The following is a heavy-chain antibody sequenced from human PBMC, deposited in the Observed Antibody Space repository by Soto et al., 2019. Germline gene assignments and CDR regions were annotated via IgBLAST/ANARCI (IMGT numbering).Heavy chain of an antibody. V-gene: IGHV4-39*01. D-gene: IGHD6-13*01. CDR2: IFYAGNT. CDR3: ARQAAAPGIDLWFDP. Sequence: QLQLQESGPGLVKPSETLSLTCNVSGGSISSSRSYWAWFRQPPGKELEWIANIFYAGNTYYNPSLKRRVTVPVDTSKKQFSLKLDSVTAADTAVYYCARQAAAPGIDLWFDPWGQGTLVTVSS. J-gene: IGHJ5*02. CDR1: GGSISSSRSY.